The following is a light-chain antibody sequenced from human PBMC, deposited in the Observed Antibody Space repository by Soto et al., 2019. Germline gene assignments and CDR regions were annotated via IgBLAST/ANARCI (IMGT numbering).Light chain of an antibody. Sequence: QSVLTQPTSASGTPGQRVTISCSGGSSNIETHDIYWHQQLPGSAPKLLIYSNDQRPSGVPDRFSASKSGTSASLAISGLRSEDEAEYFCATWDDSLSGVVFGGGTKLTAL. J-gene: IGLJ2*01. CDR3: ATWDDSLSGVV. V-gene: IGLV1-47*02. CDR1: SSNIETHD. CDR2: SND.